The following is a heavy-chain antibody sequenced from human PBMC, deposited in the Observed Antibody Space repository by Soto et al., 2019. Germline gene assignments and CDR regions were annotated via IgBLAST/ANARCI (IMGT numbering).Heavy chain of an antibody. CDR3: ARGHYLYDFWSGYYSWFDP. Sequence: PSETLSLTCTVSGGSISSGGYYWSWIRQHPGKGLEWIGYIYYSGSTNYNPSLKSRVTISVDTSKNQFSLKLSSVTAADTAVYYCARGHYLYDFWSGYYSWFDPWGQGTLVTVSS. J-gene: IGHJ5*02. CDR1: GGSISSGGYY. CDR2: IYYSGST. V-gene: IGHV4-31*03. D-gene: IGHD3-3*01.